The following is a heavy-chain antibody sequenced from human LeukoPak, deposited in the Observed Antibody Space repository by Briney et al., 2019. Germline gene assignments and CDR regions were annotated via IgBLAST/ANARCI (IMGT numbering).Heavy chain of an antibody. CDR2: INHSGSA. CDR1: GGSFSNYY. CDR3: ARYGSGSPLDY. Sequence: SETLSLTCAVYGGSFSNYYWSWIRQPPGKGLEWIGEINHSGSANYNPSLKSRVTISVDTSKNQFSLKLRSVTAADTAVYYCARYGSGSPLDYWGQGTLVTVSS. J-gene: IGHJ4*02. V-gene: IGHV4-34*01. D-gene: IGHD3-10*01.